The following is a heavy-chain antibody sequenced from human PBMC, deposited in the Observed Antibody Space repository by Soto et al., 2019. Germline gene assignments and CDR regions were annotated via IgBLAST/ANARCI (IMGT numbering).Heavy chain of an antibody. D-gene: IGHD5-12*01. CDR2: ISYDGSNK. J-gene: IGHJ3*02. CDR3: ARVGVAKILGAFDI. Sequence: QVQLVESGGGVVQPGRSLRLPCAASGFTFSSYAMHWVRQAPGKGLEWVAVISYDGSNKYYADSVKGRFTISGDNSKNTLYLQMNSLRAEDTAVYYCARVGVAKILGAFDIWGQGTMVTVSS. V-gene: IGHV3-30-3*01. CDR1: GFTFSSYA.